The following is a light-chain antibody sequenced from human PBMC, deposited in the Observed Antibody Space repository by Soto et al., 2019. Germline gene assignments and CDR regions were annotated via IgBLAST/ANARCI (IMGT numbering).Light chain of an antibody. V-gene: IGLV2-8*01. Sequence: QPVLTQPPSASGSPGQSGTISCTGTSSDVGGYKYVSWYQQHPGKAPKLIIYEVTKRPSGVPDRFSASKSGNTASLTVSGLQAEDEADYYCSSFAGTSDVGVFGTGTKVTVL. CDR2: EVT. J-gene: IGLJ1*01. CDR3: SSFAGTSDVGV. CDR1: SSDVGGYKY.